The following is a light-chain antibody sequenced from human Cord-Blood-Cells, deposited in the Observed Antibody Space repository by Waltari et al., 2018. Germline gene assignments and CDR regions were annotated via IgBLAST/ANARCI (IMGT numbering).Light chain of an antibody. CDR1: SSHIGSHY. CDR2: RNK. Sequence: QSVLTQPPSASGTPGQRVTIACSGSSSHIGSHYVYWYQQPPGTAPKLLIYRNKQRPSGVPDRFSGSKSGTSASLAIRGLRSEDEADYYCAEWDDSLSGRVFGGGTKLTVL. CDR3: AEWDDSLSGRV. J-gene: IGLJ3*02. V-gene: IGLV1-47*01.